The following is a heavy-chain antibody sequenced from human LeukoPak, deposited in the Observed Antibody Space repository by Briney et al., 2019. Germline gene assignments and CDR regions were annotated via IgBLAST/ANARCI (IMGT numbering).Heavy chain of an antibody. Sequence: GGSLRLSCAASGFTFSRHWMNWVRQAPGKGLEWVANIKEDGSEKYYVDSVKGRFTISRDNAKNSLYLQINSLRAEDTAVYYCVRAAWTEYGSGWADGFDIWGQGTMVTASS. J-gene: IGHJ3*02. CDR3: VRAAWTEYGSGWADGFDI. CDR2: IKEDGSEK. V-gene: IGHV3-7*05. CDR1: GFTFSRHW. D-gene: IGHD6-25*01.